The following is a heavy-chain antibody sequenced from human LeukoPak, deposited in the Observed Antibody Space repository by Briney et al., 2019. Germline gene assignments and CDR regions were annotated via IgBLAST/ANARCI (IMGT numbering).Heavy chain of an antibody. V-gene: IGHV3-43*01. Sequence: GGSLRLSCAASGFTFDDYTMHWVRQAPGKGLEWVSLISWDGGSTYYADSVKGRFTISRDNSKNSLYLQMNSLRTEDTALYYCAKDSRRLGELSLFNTDYWGQGTLVTVSS. J-gene: IGHJ4*02. CDR3: AKDSRRLGELSLFNTDY. D-gene: IGHD3-16*02. CDR2: ISWDGGST. CDR1: GFTFDDYT.